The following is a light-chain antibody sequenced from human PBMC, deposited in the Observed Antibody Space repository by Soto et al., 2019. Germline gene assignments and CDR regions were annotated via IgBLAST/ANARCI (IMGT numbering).Light chain of an antibody. CDR3: QQCGSLPGT. CDR1: QRVSSH. V-gene: IGKV3-20*01. J-gene: IGKJ1*01. Sequence: ETVMTQSPVTLSVSPGDTATLSCRASQRVSSHLHWYQQKPGQAPRLLIFGTSSRATGIPDRFIGGGSGTDFTLTISRLEPEDFAVYYCQQCGSLPGTFGQGTKVDIK. CDR2: GTS.